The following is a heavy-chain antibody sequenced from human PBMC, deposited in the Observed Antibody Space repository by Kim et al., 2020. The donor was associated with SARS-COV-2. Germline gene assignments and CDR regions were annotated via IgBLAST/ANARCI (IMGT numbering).Heavy chain of an antibody. J-gene: IGHJ4*02. CDR1: GGSISSSSYY. CDR2: IYYSGST. V-gene: IGHV4-39*01. CDR3: ATPSHHSSSWLRTYYFDY. Sequence: SETLSLTCTVSGGSISSSSYYWGWIRQPPRKGLEWIGSIYYSGSTYYNPSLKSRVTISVDTSKNQFSLKLSSVTAADTAVYYCATPSHHSSSWLRTYYFDYWGQGTLVTVSS. D-gene: IGHD6-13*01.